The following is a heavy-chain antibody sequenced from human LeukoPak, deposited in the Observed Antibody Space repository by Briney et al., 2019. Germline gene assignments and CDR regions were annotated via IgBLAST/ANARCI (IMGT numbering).Heavy chain of an antibody. Sequence: SETLSLTCAVYGGSFSGYYWSWIRQPPGKGLEWIGEINHSGSTNYNPSLKSRVTISVDTSKNQFSLKLSSVTAADTAVYYCARGGYCSSTSCLRGRPYYYYYYMDVWGKGTTVTVSS. J-gene: IGHJ6*03. CDR3: ARGGYCSSTSCLRGRPYYYYYYMDV. V-gene: IGHV4-34*01. D-gene: IGHD2-2*01. CDR1: GGSFSGYY. CDR2: INHSGST.